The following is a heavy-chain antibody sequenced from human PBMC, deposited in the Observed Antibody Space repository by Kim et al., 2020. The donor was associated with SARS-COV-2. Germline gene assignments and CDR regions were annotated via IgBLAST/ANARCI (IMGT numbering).Heavy chain of an antibody. CDR1: GGSISSYY. CDR3: ARDRITMISGRWFDP. D-gene: IGHD3-22*01. V-gene: IGHV4-59*01. CDR2: IYYSGST. Sequence: SETLSLTCTVSGGSISSYYWSWIRQPPGKGLEWIGYIYYSGSTNYNPSLKSRVTISVDTSKNQFSLKLSSVTAADTAVYYCARDRITMISGRWFDPWGQGTLVTVSS. J-gene: IGHJ5*02.